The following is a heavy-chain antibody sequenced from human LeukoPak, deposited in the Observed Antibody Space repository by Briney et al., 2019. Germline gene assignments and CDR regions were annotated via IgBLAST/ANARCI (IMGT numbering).Heavy chain of an antibody. CDR3: ARDRAEYCGGNCYLGPDY. D-gene: IGHD2-21*02. Sequence: PGGSLRLSCAASRFTFSTYWMSWVRQAPGKGLEWVSIFSGSDGNSYYADSVKGRFTMSRDNSKSTVYLLLNSLRAEDTAIYYCARDRAEYCGGNCYLGPDYWGQGTLVTVSS. J-gene: IGHJ4*01. CDR1: RFTFSTYW. CDR2: FSGSDGNS. V-gene: IGHV3-23*01.